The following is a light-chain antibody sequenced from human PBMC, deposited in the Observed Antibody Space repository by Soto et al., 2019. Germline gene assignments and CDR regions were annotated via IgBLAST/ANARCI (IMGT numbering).Light chain of an antibody. CDR2: GAS. CDR3: QQYGRSPLT. CDR1: QSVSSSY. J-gene: IGKJ4*01. V-gene: IGKV3-20*01. Sequence: EIGLTQSPGTLSLSPGERATLSCRASQSVSSSYLAWYQQKPGQAPRLLIYGASSMATGIPDRISGSGSGTDFTLTISRLEPEDFAVYYCQQYGRSPLTFGGGPKVEI.